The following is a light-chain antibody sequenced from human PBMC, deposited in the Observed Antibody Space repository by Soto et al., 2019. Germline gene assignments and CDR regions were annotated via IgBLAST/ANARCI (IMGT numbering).Light chain of an antibody. CDR2: DVS. J-gene: IGLJ2*01. CDR3: SSYTGSSTYVV. Sequence: QSALTQPASVSGSPGQSITISCTGTSSDVGGYNYVYWYQQHPGKDPKLMIYDVSNRPSGVSNRFSGSKSGNTASLTISGLQAEDEADYYCSSYTGSSTYVVFGGGTKLTVL. CDR1: SSDVGGYNY. V-gene: IGLV2-14*01.